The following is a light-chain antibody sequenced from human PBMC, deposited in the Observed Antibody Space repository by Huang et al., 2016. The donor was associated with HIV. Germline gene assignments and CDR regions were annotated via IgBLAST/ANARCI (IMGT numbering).Light chain of an antibody. V-gene: IGKV3-20*01. J-gene: IGKJ2*01. CDR3: QQYGSSPYT. CDR2: GAS. Sequence: EIVLTQSPGTLSLSPGERATLSCRASQSISSSYLAWYHQKPGQAPVLLIYGASSRATVSPDRFSGDGYGTDFTLTISRLEPEDFAVYYCQQYGSSPYTFGQGTKLEIK. CDR1: QSISSSY.